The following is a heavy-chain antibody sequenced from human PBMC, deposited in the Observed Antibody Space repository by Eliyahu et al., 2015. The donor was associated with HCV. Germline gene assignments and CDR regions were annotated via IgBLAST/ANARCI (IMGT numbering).Heavy chain of an antibody. Sequence: QVQLVQSGAEVKKPGSSVKVSCKASGGTFXSYTISWVRQAPGQGLWWVGGVIPIFGTAKYAQKFQGRVTITADESTSTAYMEVSSLRSEDSAIYYCAIEGGTSGPRWFDPWGQGTLVTVSS. CDR3: AIEGGTSGPRWFDP. J-gene: IGHJ5*02. CDR2: VIPIFGTA. V-gene: IGHV1-69*01. CDR1: GGTFXSYT. D-gene: IGHD2-15*01.